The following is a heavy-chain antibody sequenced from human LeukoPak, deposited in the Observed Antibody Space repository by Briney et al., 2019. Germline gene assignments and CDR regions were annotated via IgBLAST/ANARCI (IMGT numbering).Heavy chain of an antibody. Sequence: PGGSLRLSCAASGFTFSDYEMNWVRQAPGKGLEWLSHISISGTTIHYADSVKGRFTISRDNAKNTLYLQMNSLRAEDTAVYYCARPDEHPYGDYFDPWGQGTLVTVSS. J-gene: IGHJ5*02. CDR1: GFTFSDYE. V-gene: IGHV3-48*03. CDR3: ARPDEHPYGDYFDP. D-gene: IGHD4-17*01. CDR2: ISISGTTI.